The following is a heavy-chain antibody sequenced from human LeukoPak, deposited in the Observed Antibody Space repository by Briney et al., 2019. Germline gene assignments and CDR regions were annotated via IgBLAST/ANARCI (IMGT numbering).Heavy chain of an antibody. CDR2: ISYDGTNK. D-gene: IGHD2-2*02. CDR1: GITFSRYA. CDR3: ARDAIEPPTIRRRGFDI. J-gene: IGHJ3*02. Sequence: GGSLRLSCAASGITFSRYAIHWVRQAPGKGLEWVAVISYDGTNKYYADSVEGRFSISRDNSNNTLYLHMNSLRPEDTAMYYCARDAIEPPTIRRRGFDIWGQGTMVIVSS. V-gene: IGHV3-30-3*01.